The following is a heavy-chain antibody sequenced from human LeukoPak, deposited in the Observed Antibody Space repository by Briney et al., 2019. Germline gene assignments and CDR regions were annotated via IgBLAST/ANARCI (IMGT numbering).Heavy chain of an antibody. CDR2: INPNSGGT. Sequence: ASVKVSCKASGCTFTGYYMHWVRQAPGQGLEWMGWINPNSGGTNYAQKLQGRVTMTTDTSTSTAYMELRSLRSDDTAVYYCARDRRSDFGVVTPFDYWGQGTLVTVSS. CDR1: GCTFTGYY. CDR3: ARDRRSDFGVVTPFDY. J-gene: IGHJ4*02. V-gene: IGHV1-2*02. D-gene: IGHD3-3*01.